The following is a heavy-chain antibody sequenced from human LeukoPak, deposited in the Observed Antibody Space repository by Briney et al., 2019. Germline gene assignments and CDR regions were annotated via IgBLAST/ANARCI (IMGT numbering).Heavy chain of an antibody. CDR2: INHSGST. Sequence: PSETLSLTCAVYGGSFSGYYWSWIRQPPGKGLEWIGEINHSGSTNYNPSLKSRVTISVDTSKNQFSLKLSSVTAADTAVYYCARLHHIVVVTAIVWGLGTLVTVSS. V-gene: IGHV4-34*01. D-gene: IGHD2-21*02. CDR1: GGSFSGYY. J-gene: IGHJ4*02. CDR3: ARLHHIVVVTAIV.